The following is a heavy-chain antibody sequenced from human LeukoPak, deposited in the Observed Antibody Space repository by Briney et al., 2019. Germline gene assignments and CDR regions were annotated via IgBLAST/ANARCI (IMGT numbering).Heavy chain of an antibody. Sequence: GGSLRLSCAASGFTFSDYGMHRVRQAPGKGLEWVAVIWHDGSEKYYADSVKGRFTISRDNSENTLFLQVNSLRAEDTAVYYCARDDGGGTCFYRGQGDLVTVSS. D-gene: IGHD4-23*01. V-gene: IGHV3-33*01. CDR1: GFTFSDYG. CDR2: IWHDGSEK. CDR3: ARDDGGGTCFY. J-gene: IGHJ4*02.